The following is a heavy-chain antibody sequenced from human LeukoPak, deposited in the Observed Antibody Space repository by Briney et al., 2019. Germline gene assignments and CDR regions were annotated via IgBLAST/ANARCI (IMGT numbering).Heavy chain of an antibody. V-gene: IGHV2-70*01. CDR3: ARSGSGSYYTPDF. CDR1: GFSLSTSGMC. Sequence: SGPTLVNPTQTLTLTCTFSGFSLSTSGMCVSWIRQPPGKALEWLALIDWDDDKYYSTSQKTRLTMSKDTSKKQVVLTMTKMDPVDTVTYYCARSGSGSYYTPDFWGQGTLVTVSS. D-gene: IGHD3-10*01. J-gene: IGHJ4*02. CDR2: IDWDDDK.